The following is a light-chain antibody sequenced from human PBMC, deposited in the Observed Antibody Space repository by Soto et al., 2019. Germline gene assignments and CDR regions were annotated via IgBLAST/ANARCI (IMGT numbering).Light chain of an antibody. J-gene: IGKJ2*01. V-gene: IGKV3-20*01. CDR2: GAS. CDR1: QSVTSSF. Sequence: EIVLTQSPGTLSLSPGERATLSCSASQSVTSSFLAWYQQKFGQAPRLLIHGASNRASGIPDRFSGSGSGPDFTLTISRLEPEDFAVYYCQLYGASPPVYTFGQGTKLQIK. CDR3: QLYGASPPVYT.